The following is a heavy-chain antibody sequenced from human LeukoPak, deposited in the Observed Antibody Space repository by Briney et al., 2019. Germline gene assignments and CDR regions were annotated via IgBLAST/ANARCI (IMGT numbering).Heavy chain of an antibody. D-gene: IGHD6-13*01. J-gene: IGHJ1*01. CDR3: AKSYRTQDYSSSYGHFQD. CDR2: ISGGGDKT. Sequence: GGSLRLSCAASGFTFSNYAMGWVRQVPGKGLEWVSIISGGGDKTYYADSVQGRFTISRDNFKNTLFLQMNSLRAEDTAVYFCAKSYRTQDYSSSYGHFQDWGQGTLVTVSS. CDR1: GFTFSNYA. V-gene: IGHV3-23*01.